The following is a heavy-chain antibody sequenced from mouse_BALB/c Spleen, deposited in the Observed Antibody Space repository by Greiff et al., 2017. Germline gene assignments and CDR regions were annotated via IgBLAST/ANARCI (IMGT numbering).Heavy chain of an antibody. J-gene: IGHJ4*01. V-gene: IGHV2-9*02. Sequence: VKLQESGPGLVAPSQSLSITCTVSGFSLTSYGVHWVRQPPGKGLEWLGVIWAGGSTNYNSALMSRLSISKDNSKSQVFLKMNSLQTDDTAMYYCAREGGNYLYYYAMDYWGQGTSVTVSS. D-gene: IGHD2-1*01. CDR2: IWAGGST. CDR1: GFSLTSYG. CDR3: AREGGNYLYYYAMDY.